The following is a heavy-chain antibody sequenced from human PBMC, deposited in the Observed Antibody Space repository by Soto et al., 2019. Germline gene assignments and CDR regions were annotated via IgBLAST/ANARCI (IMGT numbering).Heavy chain of an antibody. D-gene: IGHD6-6*01. CDR1: GGTFSSYS. V-gene: IGHV1-69*01. J-gene: IGHJ4*02. CDR2: IIPIFGTA. CDR3: AIEYSSSPPYYPIGY. Sequence: QVQLVQSGAEVKKPGSSVKVSCKASGGTFSSYSISWVRQAPGQGLAWMGGIIPIFGTANYAQKFQGRVTITADESTSTAYMELSSLISEDTAVYYCAIEYSSSPPYYPIGYWGQGTLVTVSS.